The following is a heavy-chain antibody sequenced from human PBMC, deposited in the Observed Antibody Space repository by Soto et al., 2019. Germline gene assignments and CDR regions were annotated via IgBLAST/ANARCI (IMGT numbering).Heavy chain of an antibody. CDR3: ARFGDDFWTNSYYYYGMDV. CDR1: GFTFSSYW. CDR2: IKQDGSEK. V-gene: IGHV3-7*05. J-gene: IGHJ6*02. D-gene: IGHD3-3*01. Sequence: GGSLRLSCAASGFTFSSYWMSWVRQAPGKGLEWVANIKQDGSEKYYVDSVKGRFTISRDNAKNSLYLQMNSLRAEDTAVYYCARFGDDFWTNSYYYYGMDVWGQGTTVTVSS.